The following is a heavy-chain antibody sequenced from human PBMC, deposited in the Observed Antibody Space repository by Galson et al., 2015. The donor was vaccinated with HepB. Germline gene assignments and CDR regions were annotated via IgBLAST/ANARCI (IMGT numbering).Heavy chain of an antibody. CDR2: IIPILGIA. Sequence: SVKVSCKASGGTFSSYAISWVRQAPGQGLEWMGRIIPILGIANYAQKFQGRVTITADKSTSTAYMELSSLRSEDTAVYYCASNRRTYYYDSSTYNNWFDPWAQGTLVTVSS. CDR1: GGTFSSYA. J-gene: IGHJ5*02. V-gene: IGHV1-69*04. D-gene: IGHD3-22*01. CDR3: ASNRRTYYYDSSTYNNWFDP.